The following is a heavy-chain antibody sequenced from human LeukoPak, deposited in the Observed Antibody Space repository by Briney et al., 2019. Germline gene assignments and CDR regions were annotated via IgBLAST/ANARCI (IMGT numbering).Heavy chain of an antibody. CDR1: GGSISSGDYY. CDR3: AREPDDYGGNSGGGYFDY. D-gene: IGHD4-23*01. V-gene: IGHV4-30-4*01. CDR2: IYYSGST. Sequence: SETLSLTCTVSGGSISSGDYYWSWIRQPPGKGLEWIGDIYYSGSTYSPPYLTSRVTISVATSKNQFSLKLSSVTAADTAVYYCAREPDDYGGNSGGGYFDYWGQGTLVTVSS. J-gene: IGHJ4*02.